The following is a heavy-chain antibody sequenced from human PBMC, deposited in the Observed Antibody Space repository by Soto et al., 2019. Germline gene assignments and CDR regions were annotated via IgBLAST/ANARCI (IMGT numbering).Heavy chain of an antibody. CDR3: ARGTLWNGYQFFDY. Sequence: PVGSLRLSCAASAFTFSKYWMIWVRLAPGKGLEWVANIKQDGSEKYYVDSVKGRFTISRDNAKNSLYLQMNTLRAEDTAVYYCARGTLWNGYQFFDYWSQGTPVTVSS. D-gene: IGHD3-3*01. J-gene: IGHJ4*02. V-gene: IGHV3-7*01. CDR2: IKQDGSEK. CDR1: AFTFSKYW.